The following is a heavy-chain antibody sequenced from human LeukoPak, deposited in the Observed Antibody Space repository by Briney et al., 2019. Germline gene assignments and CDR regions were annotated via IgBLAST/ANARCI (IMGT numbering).Heavy chain of an antibody. CDR2: IVYTGRT. Sequence: SEPLSLTCTVSGAPIGSYYWSWVRQPPEKGLEWIGNIVYTGRTNYNPSPKSRVPISIDTSKNQFSLRLNSVTAADTAVYYCARDSWWDGSKTFSDWFGPWGQGTLVTVSS. CDR1: GAPIGSYY. V-gene: IGHV4-59*01. CDR3: ARDSWWDGSKTFSDWFGP. J-gene: IGHJ5*02. D-gene: IGHD3-10*01.